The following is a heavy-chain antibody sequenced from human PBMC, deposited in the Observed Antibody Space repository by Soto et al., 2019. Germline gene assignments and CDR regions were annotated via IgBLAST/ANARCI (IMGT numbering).Heavy chain of an antibody. J-gene: IGHJ6*02. Sequence: SVKVSFKASGGTFISYAVSWVRQAPGKGLEWMGGIIPIFGTANYAQEFQGRATITADESTSTAYMELSSLRSEDTAVYYCARVSEGYCSSTSCYPHYYGMDGWGQGTTVTVSS. V-gene: IGHV1-69*13. D-gene: IGHD2-2*01. CDR3: ARVSEGYCSSTSCYPHYYGMDG. CDR2: IIPIFGTA. CDR1: GGTFISYA.